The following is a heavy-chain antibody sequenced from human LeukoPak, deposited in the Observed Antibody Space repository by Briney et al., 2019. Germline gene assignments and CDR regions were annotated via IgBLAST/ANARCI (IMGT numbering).Heavy chain of an antibody. V-gene: IGHV4-59*01. CDR2: IYYSGST. CDR3: ARDQIRGWFDY. CDR1: GGSISSYY. D-gene: IGHD6-19*01. J-gene: IGHJ4*02. Sequence: SETLSLTCTVSGGSISSYYWSWIRQPPGKGLEWIGYIYYSGSTNYNPSLKSRVTISVDTSKNQFSLKLSSVTAADTAVYYCARDQIRGWFDYWGQGTLVTVSS.